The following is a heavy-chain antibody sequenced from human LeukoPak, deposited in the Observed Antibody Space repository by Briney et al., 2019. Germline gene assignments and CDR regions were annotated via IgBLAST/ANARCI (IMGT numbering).Heavy chain of an antibody. CDR2: INPNSGGT. CDR1: GYTFTGYY. CDR3: ARGWRSSENWFDP. V-gene: IGHV1-2*06. Sequence: ASVKVSCKASGYTFTGYYMHWVRQAPGQGLEWIGRINPNSGGTNYAQKFQGRVTMTRDTSISTAYMELSSLRSEDTAVYYCARGWRSSENWFDPWGQGTLVTVSS. J-gene: IGHJ5*02. D-gene: IGHD6-6*01.